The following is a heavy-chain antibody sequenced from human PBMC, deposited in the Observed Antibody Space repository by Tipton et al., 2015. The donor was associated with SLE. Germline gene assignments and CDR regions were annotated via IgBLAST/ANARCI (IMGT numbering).Heavy chain of an antibody. D-gene: IGHD2-2*01. J-gene: IGHJ3*02. Sequence: TLSLTCSVSGDSISRYYWTWIRQSPGKGLEWIGYVYYNGNTDYNPSLKSRVTISRDKSKNQFSLKLSSVTAADTATYYCARGLSRTRSFDIWGQGTMVTVSS. CDR3: ARGLSRTRSFDI. CDR2: VYYNGNT. V-gene: IGHV4-59*01. CDR1: GDSISRYY.